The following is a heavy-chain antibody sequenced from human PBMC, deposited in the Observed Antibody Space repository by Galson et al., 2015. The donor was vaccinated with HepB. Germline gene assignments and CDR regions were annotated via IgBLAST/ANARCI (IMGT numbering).Heavy chain of an antibody. CDR2: IYWDDDK. D-gene: IGHD6-13*01. Sequence: PALVKPTQTLTLTCTFSGFSLSTTGVGVGWIRQPPGKALEWLALIYWDDDKRYTSSLKNRLTITKDTSKNQVVPSITNMDPVDTATYYCAHRPGYSSRWDQGAWDWFDSWGQGTLVTVSS. CDR3: AHRPGYSSRWDQGAWDWFDS. J-gene: IGHJ5*01. CDR1: GFSLSTTGVG. V-gene: IGHV2-5*02.